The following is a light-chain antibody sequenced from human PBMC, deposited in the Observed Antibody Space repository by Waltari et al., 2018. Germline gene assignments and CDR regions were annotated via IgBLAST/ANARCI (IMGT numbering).Light chain of an antibody. CDR2: RDT. CDR1: ELGDRY. CDR3: QTWDTNTPL. Sequence: SSELTQPPSVSVSPGQTATVTCSGDELGDRYASWYQQRPGQSPLLVIYRDTMRPSGFPERFSGSNSGTTATLTISGTQAMDEADYCCQTWDTNTPLFGGGTKLTVL. J-gene: IGLJ2*01. V-gene: IGLV3-1*01.